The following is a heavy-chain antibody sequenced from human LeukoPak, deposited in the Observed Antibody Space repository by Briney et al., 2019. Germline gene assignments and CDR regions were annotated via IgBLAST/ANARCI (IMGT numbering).Heavy chain of an antibody. D-gene: IGHD2-2*01. V-gene: IGHV3-21*01. J-gene: IGHJ3*02. CDR3: ARDHDIVVVPAAGYDAFDI. Sequence: GGSLRLSCAASRFTFSSYSMNWVRQAPGKGLEWVSSISSSSSYIYYADSVKGRFTISRDNAKNSLYLQMNSLRAEDTAVYYCARDHDIVVVPAAGYDAFDIWGQGTMVTVSS. CDR2: ISSSSSYI. CDR1: RFTFSSYS.